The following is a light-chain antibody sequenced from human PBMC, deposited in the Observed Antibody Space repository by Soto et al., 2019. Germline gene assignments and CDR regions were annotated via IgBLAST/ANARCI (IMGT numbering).Light chain of an antibody. CDR2: SAS. CDR1: QGISSW. V-gene: IGKV1-12*01. CDR3: QQANSFPLT. J-gene: IGKJ3*01. Sequence: DIQMTQSPSSVSASVGDRVSISCRASQGISSWLVWYQQKPGKAPSLLIYSASTLYSGVPSRFSGSGSGTDFTLTISSLQPEDFATYYCQQANSFPLTFGPGTKVDIK.